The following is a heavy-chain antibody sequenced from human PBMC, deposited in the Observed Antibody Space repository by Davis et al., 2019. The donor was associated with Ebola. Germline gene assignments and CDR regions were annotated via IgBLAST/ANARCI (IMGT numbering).Heavy chain of an antibody. J-gene: IGHJ1*01. Sequence: GESLKISCAASGFTFSSYWMSWVRQAPGKGLEWVANIKQDGSEKYYVDSVKGRFTISRDNSKNTLNLQMNSLRAEDTAIYYCAKLDYNDSYFQDWGQGTLVTVSS. V-gene: IGHV3-7*03. CDR1: GFTFSSYW. CDR2: IKQDGSEK. D-gene: IGHD4-17*01. CDR3: AKLDYNDSYFQD.